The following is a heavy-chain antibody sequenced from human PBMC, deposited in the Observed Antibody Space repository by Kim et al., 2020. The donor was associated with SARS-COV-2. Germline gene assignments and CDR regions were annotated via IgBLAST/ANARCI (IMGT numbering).Heavy chain of an antibody. V-gene: IGHV4-31*03. J-gene: IGHJ6*02. CDR1: GGSISSGGYY. CDR3: ARDSVIMITFGGVIAEDYYYYGMDV. Sequence: SETLSLTCTVSGGSISSGGYYWSWIRQHPGKGLEWIGYIYYSGSTYYNPSLKSRVTISVDTSKNQFSLKLSSVTAADTAVYYCARDSVIMITFGGVIAEDYYYYGMDVWGQGTTVTVSS. D-gene: IGHD3-16*02. CDR2: IYYSGST.